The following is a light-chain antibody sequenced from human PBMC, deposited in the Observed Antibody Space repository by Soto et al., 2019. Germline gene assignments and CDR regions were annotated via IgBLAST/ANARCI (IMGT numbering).Light chain of an antibody. J-gene: IGLJ3*02. Sequence: QTVVTQEPAFSVSPGETVTLTCGLTSGSVSNTHYPSWYQQTPGQAPRTLFHSTNSRSSGVSGRLSGSILGNKAALTITGAQAEDQSAYYGALYMGDGMWVFGGGTKLTVL. CDR1: SGSVSNTHY. V-gene: IGLV8-61*01. CDR3: ALYMGDGMWV. CDR2: STN.